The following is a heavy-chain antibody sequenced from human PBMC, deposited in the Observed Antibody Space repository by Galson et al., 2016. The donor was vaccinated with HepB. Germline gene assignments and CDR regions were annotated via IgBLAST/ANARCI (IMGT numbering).Heavy chain of an antibody. CDR3: ARAIRNQLLSEH. CDR1: GGSISGTNW. Sequence: SETLSLTCTVSGGSISGTNWWTWVRQSPGKGLEWVGEVLHSGTANYNPSLESRVTISVDKSKNHFSLTLTSVTAADTAVYYCARAIRNQLLSEHWGQGTLVTVSS. J-gene: IGHJ4*02. D-gene: IGHD6-6*01. V-gene: IGHV4-4*02. CDR2: VLHSGTA.